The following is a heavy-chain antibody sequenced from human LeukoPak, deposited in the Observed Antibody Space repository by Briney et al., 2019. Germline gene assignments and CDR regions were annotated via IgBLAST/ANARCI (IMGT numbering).Heavy chain of an antibody. V-gene: IGHV3-7*01. CDR3: ASEYSSSSHYFDY. J-gene: IGHJ4*02. Sequence: GGSLRLSCAASGFTFSSYWMSWVRQAPGKGLEWVANINQDGSQKYYVDAVKGRFTISRDNAKNSLYLQMNSLRAEDTAVYYCASEYSSSSHYFDYWGQGTLVTVSS. CDR1: GFTFSSYW. D-gene: IGHD6-6*01. CDR2: INQDGSQK.